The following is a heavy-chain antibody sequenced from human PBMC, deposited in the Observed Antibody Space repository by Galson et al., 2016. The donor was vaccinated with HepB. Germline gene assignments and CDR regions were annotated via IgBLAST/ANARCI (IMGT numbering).Heavy chain of an antibody. CDR3: ARLPLKGNYEVLLDY. V-gene: IGHV5-51*01. CDR1: GYSFTIYW. Sequence: QSGAEVKKPGESLKISCEGSGYSFTIYWIGWVRQMPGKGLEWMGIIYPGDSDTRYSPSFQGQVTISADKSISTAYLQWSSLKASDTAMYYCARLPLKGNYEVLLDYWGQGTLVTVSS. J-gene: IGHJ4*02. D-gene: IGHD1-7*01. CDR2: IYPGDSDT.